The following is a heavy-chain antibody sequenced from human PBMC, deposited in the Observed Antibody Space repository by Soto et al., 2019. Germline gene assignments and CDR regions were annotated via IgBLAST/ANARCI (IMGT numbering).Heavy chain of an antibody. CDR3: ARDPYLGDHQY. V-gene: IGHV1-18*01. CDR1: GYTFTTYG. J-gene: IGHJ4*02. CDR2: ISAYSGKT. D-gene: IGHD3-16*01. Sequence: QVQLVQSGGEVKKPGASVKVSCKTSGYTFTTYGISWVRQAPGQGLEWVGWISAYSGKTHYAQKLQGKVTMTTDTFTNTAYLELRSLRSDDTAVYYCARDPYLGDHQYWGQGTLVTVSS.